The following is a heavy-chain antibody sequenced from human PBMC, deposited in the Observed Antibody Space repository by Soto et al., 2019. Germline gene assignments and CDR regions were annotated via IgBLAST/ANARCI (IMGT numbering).Heavy chain of an antibody. J-gene: IGHJ3*01. CDR1: GFTFSYYW. CDR3: ARGVRGACDL. CDR2: IHSDGSST. Sequence: EVQLVESEGGSVQPGGSLRLSCAASGFTFSYYWMHWVRQAPGQGLVWVSRIHSDGSSTTYADSVKGRFTISRDNAKNTPYLQMHSLSAEDTAVYYCARGVRGACDLWGHCTMVTVSS. D-gene: IGHD2-8*01. V-gene: IGHV3-74*01.